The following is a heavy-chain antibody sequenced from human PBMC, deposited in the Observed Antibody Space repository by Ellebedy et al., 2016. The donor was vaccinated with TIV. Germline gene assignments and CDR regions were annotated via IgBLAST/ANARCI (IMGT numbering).Heavy chain of an antibody. Sequence: GESLKISCAASGFTFSSYAMSWVRQAPGQGLEWVSGINANGVSTSYADSVEGRFTITRDDSRNTLYLQMNSLSGDDSAVYYGAKFGSMTLSHMDVWGQGTTVTVSS. CDR1: GFTFSSYA. D-gene: IGHD2-21*02. J-gene: IGHJ6*02. CDR2: INANGVST. CDR3: AKFGSMTLSHMDV. V-gene: IGHV3-23*01.